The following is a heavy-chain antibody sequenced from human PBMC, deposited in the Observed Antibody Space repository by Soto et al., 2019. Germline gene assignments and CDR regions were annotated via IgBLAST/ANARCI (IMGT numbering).Heavy chain of an antibody. CDR1: GFTFSSYA. V-gene: IGHV3-23*01. CDR3: AKFIRDSSSSQFDY. CDR2: ISGSGGST. Sequence: GGSLRLSCAASGFTFSSYAMSWVRQAPGKGLECVSGISGSGGSTYYADSVKGRFTISRDNSKNTLYLQMNSLRAEDTAVYYCAKFIRDSSSSQFDYWGQGTLVTVSS. J-gene: IGHJ4*02. D-gene: IGHD6-6*01.